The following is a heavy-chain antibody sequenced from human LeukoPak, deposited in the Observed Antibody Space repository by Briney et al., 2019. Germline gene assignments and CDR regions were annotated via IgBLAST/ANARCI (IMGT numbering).Heavy chain of an antibody. CDR1: GGSFSGYY. J-gene: IGHJ5*02. Sequence: SEXLSLTCAVYGGSFSGYYWSWVRQPPGKGLEWIGEINHSGSSNYNPSLTSRGTISVDTSKNQFSLKLSSVTAADTAVYYCARARRFRYCSGGSCLNWFDPWGQGTLVTVSS. CDR3: ARARRFRYCSGGSCLNWFDP. V-gene: IGHV4-34*01. D-gene: IGHD2-15*01. CDR2: INHSGSS.